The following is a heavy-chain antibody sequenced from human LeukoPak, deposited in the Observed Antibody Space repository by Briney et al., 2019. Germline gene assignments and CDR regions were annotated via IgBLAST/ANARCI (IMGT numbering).Heavy chain of an antibody. CDR2: ISSSGSTI. V-gene: IGHV3-48*03. D-gene: IGHD6-6*01. CDR1: GSTFSSYE. CDR3: ARDTAAPGKVNDY. J-gene: IGHJ4*02. Sequence: GGSLRLSCAASGSTFSSYEMNWVRQAPGKGLEWVSYISSSGSTIYYADSVKGRFTISRDNAKNSLYLQMNSLRAEDTAVYYCARDTAAPGKVNDYWGQGTLVTVSS.